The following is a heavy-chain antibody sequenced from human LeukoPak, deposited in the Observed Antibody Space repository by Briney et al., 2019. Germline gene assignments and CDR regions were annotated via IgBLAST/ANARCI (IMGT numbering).Heavy chain of an antibody. J-gene: IGHJ4*02. Sequence: SETLSLTCTVSGGSISSYYWSWIRQPAGKGLEWIGRIYTSGSTNYNPSLKSRVTMSVDTSKNQFSLKLSSVTAADTAVYYCARMNSSGYYYYFDYWGQGTLVTVSS. CDR1: GGSISSYY. CDR3: ARMNSSGYYYYFDY. V-gene: IGHV4-4*07. CDR2: IYTSGST. D-gene: IGHD3-22*01.